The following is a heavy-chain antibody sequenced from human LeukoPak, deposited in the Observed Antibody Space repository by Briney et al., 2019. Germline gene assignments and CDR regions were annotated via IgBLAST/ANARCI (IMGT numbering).Heavy chain of an antibody. V-gene: IGHV3-21*04. CDR2: ISSSSSYI. CDR3: AKNDFGSGWVGDY. D-gene: IGHD6-19*01. CDR1: RFTFSSYS. Sequence: GGSLRLSCAASRFTFSSYSMNWVRQAPGKGLEWVSSISSSSSYIYYADSVKGRFTISRDNSKNTLYLQMNSLRAEDTAVYYCAKNDFGSGWVGDYWGQGTLVTVSS. J-gene: IGHJ4*02.